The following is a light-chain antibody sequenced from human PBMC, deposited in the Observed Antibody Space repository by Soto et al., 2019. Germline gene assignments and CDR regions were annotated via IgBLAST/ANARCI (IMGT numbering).Light chain of an antibody. CDR2: EAS. V-gene: IGKV1-5*03. J-gene: IGKJ1*01. Sequence: DIQMTQSPSTLSASVGDRVTITCRASQSISGSLAWYQQKPGKAPNLLLYEASNLKSGGPSRFSGSGSGTEYTLTISSLQPDDSASYYCQQYNGYWTFGQGTRVEIK. CDR1: QSISGS. CDR3: QQYNGYWT.